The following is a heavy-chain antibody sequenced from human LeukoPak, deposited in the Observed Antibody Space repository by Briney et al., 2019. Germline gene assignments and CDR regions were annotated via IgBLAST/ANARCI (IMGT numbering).Heavy chain of an antibody. D-gene: IGHD4-17*01. CDR1: GFTFSSYG. V-gene: IGHV3-30*03. CDR2: ISYDGSNK. J-gene: IGHJ4*02. Sequence: GGSLRLSCAASGFTFSSYGMHWVRQAPGKGLEWVAVISYDGSNKYYADSVKGRFTISRDNAKNSLYLQMNSLRAEDTAVYYCARDLYGDYSPFDYWGQGTLVTVSS. CDR3: ARDLYGDYSPFDY.